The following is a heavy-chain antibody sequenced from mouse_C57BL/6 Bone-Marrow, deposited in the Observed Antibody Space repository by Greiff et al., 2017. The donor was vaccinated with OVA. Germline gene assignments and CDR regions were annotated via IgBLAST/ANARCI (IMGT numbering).Heavy chain of an antibody. V-gene: IGHV7-1*01. CDR2: SRNKANDYTT. Sequence: EVMLVESGGGLVQSGRSLRLSCATSGFTFSDFYMEWVRQAPGKGLEWIAASRNKANDYTTEYSASVKGRFIVSRDTSQSILYLQMNALRAEDTAIYYCARDADYRAMDYWGQGTSVTVSS. D-gene: IGHD2-14*01. J-gene: IGHJ4*01. CDR1: GFTFSDFY. CDR3: ARDADYRAMDY.